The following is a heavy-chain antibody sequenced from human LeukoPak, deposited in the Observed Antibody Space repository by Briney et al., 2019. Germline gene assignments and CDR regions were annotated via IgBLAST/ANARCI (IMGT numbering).Heavy chain of an antibody. V-gene: IGHV3-73*01. CDR3: TRLTMTTDSFDY. D-gene: IGHD4-17*01. CDR2: IRNKADNYAT. CDR1: GFTFSDSA. Sequence: GGSLRLSCTASGFTFSDSAIHWVRQASGKGLEWVGRIRNKADNYATAYSASVKGRFTISRDDSKNTAYPQMNSLKTEGTAVYFCTRLTMTTDSFDYWGQGTLVTVSS. J-gene: IGHJ4*02.